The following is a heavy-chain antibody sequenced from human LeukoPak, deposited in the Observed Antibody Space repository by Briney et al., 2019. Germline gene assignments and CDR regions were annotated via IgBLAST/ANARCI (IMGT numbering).Heavy chain of an antibody. J-gene: IGHJ4*02. V-gene: IGHV4-39*01. Sequence: PSQTLSLTCTVSGGSISSGDYYWSWIRQPPGKGLEWIGSIYYSGSTYYNPSLKSRVTISVDTSKNQFSLKLSSVTAADTAVYYCARREGVAARPFDYWGQGTLVTVSS. CDR2: IYYSGST. CDR1: GGSISSGDYY. D-gene: IGHD6-6*01. CDR3: ARREGVAARPFDY.